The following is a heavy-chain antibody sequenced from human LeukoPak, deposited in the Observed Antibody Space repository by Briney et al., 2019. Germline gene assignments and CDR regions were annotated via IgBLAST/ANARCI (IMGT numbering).Heavy chain of an antibody. V-gene: IGHV3-30*02. Sequence: GGSLRLSCAASGFTFSSYGMHWVRQAPGKGLEWVAFIRYDGSNKYYADSVKGRFTISRDNSKNTLYLQMNSLRAEDTAVYYCARKPYGDPYYFDYWGQGTLVTVSS. CDR3: ARKPYGDPYYFDY. CDR1: GFTFSSYG. D-gene: IGHD4-17*01. CDR2: IRYDGSNK. J-gene: IGHJ4*02.